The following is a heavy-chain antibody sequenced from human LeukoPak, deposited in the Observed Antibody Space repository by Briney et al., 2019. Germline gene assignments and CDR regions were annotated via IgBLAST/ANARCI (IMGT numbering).Heavy chain of an antibody. J-gene: IGHJ4*02. CDR2: ISSSSSYI. V-gene: IGHV3-21*04. D-gene: IGHD3-22*01. CDR1: GFTFSSYS. CDR3: AKDLLLYDSSGYQFDY. Sequence: GGSLRLSCAASGFTFSSYSMNWVRQAPGKGLEWVSSISSSSSYIYYADSVKGRFTISRDNAKNSLYLQMNSLRAEDTAVYYCAKDLLLYDSSGYQFDYWGQGTLVTVSS.